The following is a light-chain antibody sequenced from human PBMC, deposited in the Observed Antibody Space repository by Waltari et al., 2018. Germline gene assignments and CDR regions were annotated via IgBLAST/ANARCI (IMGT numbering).Light chain of an antibody. CDR2: NDN. CDR1: TSNIGTNP. Sequence: QSVLTQPPSASGTPGPRVTISCSVSTSNIGTNPVNWYQQLPGTAPKVLIYNDNERPWGVPDRFSGSKSGPSASLAISGLQSDDEADYYCASRDDSLNVWVFGGGTKVTVL. V-gene: IGLV1-44*01. J-gene: IGLJ3*02. CDR3: ASRDDSLNVWV.